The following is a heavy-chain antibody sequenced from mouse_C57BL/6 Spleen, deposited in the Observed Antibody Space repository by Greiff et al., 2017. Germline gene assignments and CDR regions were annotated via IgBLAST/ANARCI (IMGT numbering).Heavy chain of an antibody. CDR3: ARGNYYGSSYVFAY. V-gene: IGHV5-4*03. D-gene: IGHD1-1*01. CDR1: GFTFSSYA. J-gene: IGHJ3*01. Sequence: EVKLVESGGGLVKPGGSLKLSCAASGFTFSSYAMSWVRQTPEKRLEWVATISDGGSYTYYPDNVKGRFTISRDNAKNHLYLQMSHLKSEDTAMYYCARGNYYGSSYVFAYWGQGTLVTVSA. CDR2: ISDGGSYT.